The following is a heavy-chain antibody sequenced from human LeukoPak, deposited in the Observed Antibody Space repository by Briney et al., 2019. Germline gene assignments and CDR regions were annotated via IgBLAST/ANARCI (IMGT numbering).Heavy chain of an antibody. J-gene: IGHJ4*02. D-gene: IGHD5-18*01. V-gene: IGHV2-5*01. Sequence: SGPTLLHPTQTLTLPCTFSGFSLSTSGVGVGWIRQPPGKALEWLALIYWNDDKLYSPSPKSRLTNAKDNSKNQVVLTMTNMDPVDTATSYCADAYRYGFEYWGQGTLVTVSS. CDR3: ADAYRYGFEY. CDR2: IYWNDDK. CDR1: GFSLSTSGVG.